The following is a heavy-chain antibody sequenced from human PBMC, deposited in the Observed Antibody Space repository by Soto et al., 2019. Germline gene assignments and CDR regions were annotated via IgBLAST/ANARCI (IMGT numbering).Heavy chain of an antibody. Sequence: EASVKVSCKASGYTFTSYGISWVRQAPGQGLEWMGWISAYNGNTNYAQKLQGRVTMTTDTSTSTAYMELRSLRSDDTAVYYCAREVTSPYYYYYYMDVWGKGTTVTVS. V-gene: IGHV1-18*01. J-gene: IGHJ6*03. D-gene: IGHD2-21*02. CDR3: AREVTSPYYYYYYMDV. CDR1: GYTFTSYG. CDR2: ISAYNGNT.